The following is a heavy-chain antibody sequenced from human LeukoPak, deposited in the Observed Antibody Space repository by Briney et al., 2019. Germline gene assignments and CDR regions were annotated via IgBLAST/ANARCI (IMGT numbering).Heavy chain of an antibody. Sequence: GGSLRLSCAASGFTFSSYSMNWVRQAPGKGLEWVSSISSSSSYIYYADSVKGRFTISRDNSKNTLYLQMNSLRAEDTAVYYCAKDLLPSNIVLMVYANPAFDYWGQGTLVTVSS. J-gene: IGHJ4*02. CDR2: ISSSSSYI. D-gene: IGHD2-8*01. CDR1: GFTFSSYS. V-gene: IGHV3-21*01. CDR3: AKDLLPSNIVLMVYANPAFDY.